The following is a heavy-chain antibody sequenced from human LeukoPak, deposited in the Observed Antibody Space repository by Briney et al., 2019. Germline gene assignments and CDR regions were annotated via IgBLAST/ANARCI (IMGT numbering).Heavy chain of an antibody. V-gene: IGHV3-21*01. CDR3: ARAFNSIRFDP. CDR2: ISSSSSYI. D-gene: IGHD3-3*02. Sequence: GGSLRLSCAASGFTFSSYSMNWVRQAPGKGLELVSSISSSSSYIYYADSVKGRFTISRDNAKNSLYLQMNSLRAEDTAVYYCARAFNSIRFDPWGQGTLVTVSS. CDR1: GFTFSSYS. J-gene: IGHJ5*02.